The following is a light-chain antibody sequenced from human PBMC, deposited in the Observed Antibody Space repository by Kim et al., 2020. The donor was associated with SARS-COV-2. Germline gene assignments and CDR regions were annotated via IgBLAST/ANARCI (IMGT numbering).Light chain of an antibody. Sequence: SYELTQPPSVSVSPGQTARITCSGDLLSKKYAYWYRQKSGQAPVLVIFDDNRRPSGIPERLSGSSSGTVATLTVSGAQVEDEADYFCSSTHTSDNHAVFGGGTKLTVL. V-gene: IGLV3-10*01. CDR3: SSTHTSDNHAV. J-gene: IGLJ3*02. CDR2: DDN. CDR1: LLSKKY.